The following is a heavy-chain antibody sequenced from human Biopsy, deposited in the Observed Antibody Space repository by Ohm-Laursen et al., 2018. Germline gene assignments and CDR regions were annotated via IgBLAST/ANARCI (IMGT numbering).Heavy chain of an antibody. CDR1: GASVKTSGYF. CDR2: ISYNERT. D-gene: IGHD3-9*01. CDR3: VREPKTGTAEAWYFDL. Sequence: SQTLSLTWSVSGASVKTSGYFWAWIRQRPGKDLEWIGYISYNERTHYNPSLTSRLAISFDTSNNRISLQLRSVSVADTAVYYCVREPKTGTAEAWYFDLWGRGSPVTVPS. V-gene: IGHV4-31*02. J-gene: IGHJ2*01.